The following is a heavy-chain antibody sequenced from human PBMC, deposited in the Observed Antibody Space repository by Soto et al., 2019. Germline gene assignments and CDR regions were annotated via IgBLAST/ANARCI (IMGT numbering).Heavy chain of an antibody. Sequence: EVQLVESGGGLVQPGGSLRLSCAASGFTFSSYDMHWVRQATGKGLEWVSAIGTAGDTYYPGSVKGRFTISRENAKNSLYLQRNSLRAGDTAVYYCARGPSIVLVPAAMPYYYYYGMDVWGQGTTVTVSS. D-gene: IGHD2-2*01. V-gene: IGHV3-13*01. J-gene: IGHJ6*02. CDR2: IGTAGDT. CDR1: GFTFSSYD. CDR3: ARGPSIVLVPAAMPYYYYYGMDV.